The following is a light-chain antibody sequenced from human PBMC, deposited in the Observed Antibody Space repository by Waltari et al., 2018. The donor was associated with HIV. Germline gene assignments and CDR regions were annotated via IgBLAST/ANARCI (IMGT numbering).Light chain of an antibody. CDR1: QSISNY. V-gene: IGKV1-39*01. CDR2: AAS. Sequence: DIQMTQSPSSLSASVGDRVTITCRASQSISNYLNWYQQKQGKAPKLLIYAASSLQSGVPSRFSGSGSATDFTLTISSLQPEDFATYYCQQSYSTPWTFGQGTKVEIK. CDR3: QQSYSTPWT. J-gene: IGKJ1*01.